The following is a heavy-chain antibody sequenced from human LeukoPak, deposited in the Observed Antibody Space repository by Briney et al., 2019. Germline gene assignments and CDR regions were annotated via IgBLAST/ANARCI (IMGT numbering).Heavy chain of an antibody. Sequence: GGSLRLSCAASGFTFDDYAMHWVRQAPGKGLEWVSGISWNSGSIGYADSVKGRFTISRDNAKNSLYLQMNSLRAEDTAVYYCARGMVVAAIFDYWGQGTLVTVSS. D-gene: IGHD2-15*01. CDR1: GFTFDDYA. J-gene: IGHJ4*02. CDR2: ISWNSGSI. CDR3: ARGMVVAAIFDY. V-gene: IGHV3-9*01.